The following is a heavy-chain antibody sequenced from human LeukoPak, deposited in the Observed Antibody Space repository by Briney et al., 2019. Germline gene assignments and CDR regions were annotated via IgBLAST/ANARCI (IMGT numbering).Heavy chain of an antibody. CDR3: AREGEKEPYYYGSGTGVG. CDR1: GFTFSSYS. Sequence: GGSLRLSCAASGFTFSSYSMNWVRQAPGKGLEWVSSISSSSSYIYYADSVKGRFTISRDNSKNTLYLQMNSLRAEDTAVYYCAREGEKEPYYYGSGTGVGWGQGTLVTVSS. V-gene: IGHV3-21*04. D-gene: IGHD3-10*01. CDR2: ISSSSSYI. J-gene: IGHJ4*02.